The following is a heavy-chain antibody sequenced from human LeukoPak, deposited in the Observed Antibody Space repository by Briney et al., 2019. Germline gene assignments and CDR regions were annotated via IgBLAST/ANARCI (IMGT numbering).Heavy chain of an antibody. D-gene: IGHD5-18*01. V-gene: IGHV3-21*01. CDR3: ARYRAERTATPNDAFDI. Sequence: GRSLRLSCAASGFTFSSYSMNWVRQAPGKGLEWVSSISSSSSYIYYADSVKGRLTISRDNAKNSLYLQMNSLRAEDTAVYYCARYRAERTATPNDAFDIWGQGTMVTVSS. CDR1: GFTFSSYS. J-gene: IGHJ3*02. CDR2: ISSSSSYI.